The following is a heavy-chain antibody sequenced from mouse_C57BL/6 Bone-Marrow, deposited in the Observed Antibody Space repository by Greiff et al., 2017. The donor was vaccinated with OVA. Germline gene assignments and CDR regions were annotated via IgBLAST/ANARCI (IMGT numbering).Heavy chain of an antibody. D-gene: IGHD1-1*01. CDR1: GYTFTSYW. V-gene: IGHV1-59*01. J-gene: IGHJ2*01. CDR3: ARWGTTVVEGYYFDY. Sequence: VQLKQSGAELVRPGTSVKLSCKASGYTFTSYWMHWVKQRPGQGLEWIGVIDPSDSYTNYNQKFKGKATLTVDTSSSTAYMQLSSLTSEDSAVYYCARWGTTVVEGYYFDYWGQGTTLTVSS. CDR2: IDPSDSYT.